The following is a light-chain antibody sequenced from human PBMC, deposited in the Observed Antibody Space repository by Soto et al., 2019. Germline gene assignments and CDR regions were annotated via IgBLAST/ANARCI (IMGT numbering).Light chain of an antibody. Sequence: EIVMTQSPATLSVSQEERATLSCRASQSVSTNLAWYQQKPGQAPRLLIYGTSTRATDIPARFSGSGSGTEFTLTISSLQSEDFAVYYCQQYNDWPPWTFGQGTNVDIK. CDR3: QQYNDWPPWT. J-gene: IGKJ1*01. CDR2: GTS. CDR1: QSVSTN. V-gene: IGKV3-15*01.